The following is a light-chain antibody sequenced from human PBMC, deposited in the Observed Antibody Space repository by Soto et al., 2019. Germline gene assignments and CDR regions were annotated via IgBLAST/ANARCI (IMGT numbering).Light chain of an antibody. CDR3: CSYTSSITV. J-gene: IGLJ3*02. V-gene: IGLV2-14*01. CDR2: EVR. Sequence: QSALTQPASVSGSPGQSITISCTGTSSDVGSYNYVSWYQQHPGKAPKLMIYEVRNRPSGVSNRFSGSKSGNTASLTISGLQAEDEANFYCCSYTSSITVFGGGTKLTVL. CDR1: SSDVGSYNY.